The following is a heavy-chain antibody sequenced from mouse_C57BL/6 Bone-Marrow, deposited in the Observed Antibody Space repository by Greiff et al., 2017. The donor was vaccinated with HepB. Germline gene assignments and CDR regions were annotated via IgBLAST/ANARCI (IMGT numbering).Heavy chain of an antibody. D-gene: IGHD1-1*02. CDR1: GYAFSSSW. V-gene: IGHV1-82*01. CDR2: IYPGDGDT. Sequence: QVQLKESGPELVKPGASVKISCKASGYAFSSSWMNWVKQRPGKGLEWIGRIYPGDGDTNYNGKFKGKATLTADKSSSTAYMQLSSLASEDSAVYFCGILWAMDYWGQGTSVTVSS. J-gene: IGHJ4*01. CDR3: GILWAMDY.